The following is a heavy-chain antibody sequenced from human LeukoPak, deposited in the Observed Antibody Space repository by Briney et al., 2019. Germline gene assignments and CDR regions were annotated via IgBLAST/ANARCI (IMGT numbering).Heavy chain of an antibody. J-gene: IGHJ3*02. CDR1: GYTFTGYY. Sequence: GASVKVSCKASGYTFTGYYMHWVRQAPGQGLEWMGWINPNSGGTNYAQKFQGWVTMTRDTSISTAYMELSRLRSDDTAVYYCARGASSGWYNADAFDIWGQGTMVTVSS. V-gene: IGHV1-2*04. CDR3: ARGASSGWYNADAFDI. D-gene: IGHD6-19*01. CDR2: INPNSGGT.